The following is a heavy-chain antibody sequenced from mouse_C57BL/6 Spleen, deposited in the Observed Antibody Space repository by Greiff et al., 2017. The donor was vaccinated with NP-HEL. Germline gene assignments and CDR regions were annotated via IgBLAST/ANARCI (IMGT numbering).Heavy chain of an antibody. J-gene: IGHJ4*01. D-gene: IGHD2-4*01. Sequence: QVQLQQSGAELVRPGTSVKLSCKASGYTFTSYWMHWVKQRPGQGLEWIGVIDPSDSYTNYHQKFKGKATLTVDTSSSTAYMQLSSLTSEDSAVYYCARSYDYLDSAMDYWGQGTSVTVAS. CDR2: IDPSDSYT. CDR3: ARSYDYLDSAMDY. V-gene: IGHV1-59*01. CDR1: GYTFTSYW.